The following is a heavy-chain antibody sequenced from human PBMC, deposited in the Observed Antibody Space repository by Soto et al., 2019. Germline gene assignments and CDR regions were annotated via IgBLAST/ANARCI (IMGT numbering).Heavy chain of an antibody. CDR1: GFTFSSYS. J-gene: IGHJ6*02. CDR2: ISSSSSTI. D-gene: IGHD6-6*01. CDR3: ARDVIIAARTDYYYYYGMDV. Sequence: GGSLRLSCAASGFTFSSYSMNWVRQAPGKGLEWVSYISSSSSTIYYADSVKGRFTISRDNAKNSLYLQMNSLRDEDTAVYYCARDVIIAARTDYYYYYGMDVWGQGTTVTVS. V-gene: IGHV3-48*02.